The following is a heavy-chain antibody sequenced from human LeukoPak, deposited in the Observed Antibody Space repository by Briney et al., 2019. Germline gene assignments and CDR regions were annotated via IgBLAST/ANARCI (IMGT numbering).Heavy chain of an antibody. CDR2: IKQDGSEK. D-gene: IGHD2-2*01. CDR3: ARGGSSTSY. J-gene: IGHJ4*02. Sequence: GGSLRLSCAASRFTFSSYWMSWVRQAPGKGLEWVANIKQDGSEKYYVDSVKGRFTISRDNAKNSLYLQMNSLRAEDTAVYYCARGGSSTSYWGQGTLVTVSS. CDR1: RFTFSSYW. V-gene: IGHV3-7*01.